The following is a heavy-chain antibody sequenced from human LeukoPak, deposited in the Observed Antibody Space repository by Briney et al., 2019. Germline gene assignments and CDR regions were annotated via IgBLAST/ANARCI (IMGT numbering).Heavy chain of an antibody. CDR2: VYNSGTT. Sequence: SETLSLTCTVSGGFTSPYKWNWIRQPPGKGLEWIGFVYNSGTTSYNPSLKSRVTISVDTSKNQFSLKLSSVTAADTAVYYCARQGTTVTYWYFDLWGRGTLVTVSS. V-gene: IGHV4-59*08. J-gene: IGHJ2*01. CDR3: ARQGTTVTYWYFDL. D-gene: IGHD4-17*01. CDR1: GGFTSPYK.